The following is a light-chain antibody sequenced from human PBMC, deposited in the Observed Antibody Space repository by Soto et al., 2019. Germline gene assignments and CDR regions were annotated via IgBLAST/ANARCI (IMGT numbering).Light chain of an antibody. Sequence: IVLTQSPATLSVSPGERVTLSCRASENVGTNLAWYQQRPGQPPRLLIYGSSTRATGISATFSGSGSRTEFTLTISSLQSEDSEGYYCQQYNNWGLSFGGGTRVEIK. CDR1: ENVGTN. J-gene: IGKJ4*01. CDR2: GSS. CDR3: QQYNNWGLS. V-gene: IGKV3D-15*01.